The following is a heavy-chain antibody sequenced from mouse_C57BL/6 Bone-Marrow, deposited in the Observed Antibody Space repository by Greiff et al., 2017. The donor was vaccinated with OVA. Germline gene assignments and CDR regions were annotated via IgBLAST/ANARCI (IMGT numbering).Heavy chain of an antibody. J-gene: IGHJ3*01. CDR2: ISYDGSN. V-gene: IGHV3-6*01. CDR3: AREDGYYPAWFAY. CDR1: GYSITSGYY. Sequence: EVKLMESGPGLVKPSQSLSLTCSVTGYSITSGYYWNWIRQFPGNKLEWMGYISYDGSNNYNPSLKNRISIPRDTSKNQFFLKLNSVTTEDTATYYCAREDGYYPAWFAYWGQGTLVTVSA. D-gene: IGHD2-3*01.